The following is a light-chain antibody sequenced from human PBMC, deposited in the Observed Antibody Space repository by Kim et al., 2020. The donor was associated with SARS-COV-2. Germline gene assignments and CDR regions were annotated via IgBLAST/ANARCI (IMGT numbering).Light chain of an antibody. CDR2: AVS. CDR3: LQANSIPVT. J-gene: IGKJ4*01. V-gene: IGKV1-12*01. Sequence: ASVSDRVTSTCRASQDIRSWLAWYRQRPVKSPKLLIFAVSNLQSGVPSRFSGSGSWTQFTLPRSSLQPEDFATYYCLQANSIPVTFGGGTKVDIK. CDR1: QDIRSW.